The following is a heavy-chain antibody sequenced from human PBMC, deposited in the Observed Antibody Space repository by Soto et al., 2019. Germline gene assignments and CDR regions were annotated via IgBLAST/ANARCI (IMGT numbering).Heavy chain of an antibody. Sequence: SQTLSLTCGVSGGSISGADYSWSWIRQPPGKGLEWIGYMFHSGITYANPSLKSRVTISIDRSHNQFSLELDSVTAADTAVYYCATRFYTSGVLFDYWGQGTPVTVSS. CDR1: GGSISGADYS. CDR2: MFHSGIT. V-gene: IGHV4-30-2*02. D-gene: IGHD2-2*02. CDR3: ATRFYTSGVLFDY. J-gene: IGHJ4*02.